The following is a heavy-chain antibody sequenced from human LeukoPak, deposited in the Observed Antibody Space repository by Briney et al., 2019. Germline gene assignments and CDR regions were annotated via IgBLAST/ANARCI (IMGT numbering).Heavy chain of an antibody. CDR3: ATTYYYDSSGFI. CDR1: GYTFTNYY. CDR2: VDPEDGET. D-gene: IGHD3-22*01. Sequence: ASVKVSCKVSGYTFTNYYMHWVQQAPGKGLEWRGLVDPEDGETIYAKKFQGRVTITADTSTDTAYMELSSLRSEDTAVYYCATTYYYDSSGFIWGQGTLVTVSS. J-gene: IGHJ4*02. V-gene: IGHV1-69-2*01.